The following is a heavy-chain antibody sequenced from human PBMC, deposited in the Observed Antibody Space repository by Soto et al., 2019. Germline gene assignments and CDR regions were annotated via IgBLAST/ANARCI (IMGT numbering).Heavy chain of an antibody. CDR2: IIPIFGTA. V-gene: IGHV1-69*01. CDR1: GGTFSSYA. J-gene: IGHJ6*02. Sequence: QVQLVQSGAEVKKPGSSVKVSCKASGGTFSSYAISWVRQAPGQGLEWMGGIIPIFGTANYAQKFQGRVTITADESTSTAYMERSSLRSEDTAVYYCLGWIQLWSPYYGMDVWGQGTTVTVSS. D-gene: IGHD5-18*01. CDR3: LGWIQLWSPYYGMDV.